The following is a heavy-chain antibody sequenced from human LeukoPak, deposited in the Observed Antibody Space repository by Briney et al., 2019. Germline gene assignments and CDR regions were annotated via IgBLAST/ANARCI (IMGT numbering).Heavy chain of an antibody. CDR1: GGSISSYY. CDR3: ARVRYYGSGSYYKTTYTFFDY. CDR2: IYYSGST. Sequence: PSETLSLTCTVSGGSISSYYWSWIRQPPGKGLEWIGYIYYSGSTNYNPSLKSRVTISVDTSKNQFSLKLSSVTAADTAVYYCARVRYYGSGSYYKTTYTFFDYWGQGTLVTVSS. D-gene: IGHD3-10*01. V-gene: IGHV4-59*01. J-gene: IGHJ4*02.